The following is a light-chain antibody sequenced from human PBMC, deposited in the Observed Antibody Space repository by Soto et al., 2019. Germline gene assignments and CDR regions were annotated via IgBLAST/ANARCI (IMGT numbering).Light chain of an antibody. V-gene: IGKV3-11*01. CDR3: HQRQYWPPIT. CDR2: VAS. CDR1: QSFFNY. J-gene: IGKJ1*01. Sequence: EIVLTQSPGTVSFSPGARSTLSCRASQSFFNYLAWYQQKPGQAPRLLISVASNRATGIPARFSGSGSGTDFTLTISSLEPEDFAVYYCHQRQYWPPITFGQGTKVDIK.